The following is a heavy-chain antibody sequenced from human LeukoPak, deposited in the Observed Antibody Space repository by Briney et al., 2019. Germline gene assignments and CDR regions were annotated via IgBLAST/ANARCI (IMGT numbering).Heavy chain of an antibody. V-gene: IGHV1-2*02. Sequence: ASVKVSCKASGYTFTGYYMHWVRQAPGQGLEWMGWINPNSGGTNYAQKFQGRVTMTRDTSISTAYMELRSLRSDDTAVYYCAREGDIAAAGPINDYWGQGTLVTVSS. J-gene: IGHJ4*02. CDR2: INPNSGGT. D-gene: IGHD6-13*01. CDR3: AREGDIAAAGPINDY. CDR1: GYTFTGYY.